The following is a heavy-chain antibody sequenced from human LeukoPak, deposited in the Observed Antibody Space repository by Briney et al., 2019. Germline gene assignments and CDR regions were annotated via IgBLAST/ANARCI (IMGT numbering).Heavy chain of an antibody. Sequence: GGSLRLSCAASGFTFSSYGMHWVRQAPGKGLEWVAVIWYDGSNKYYADSVKGRFTISRDNSKNTLYLQMNSLRAEDTAVYYCAREREDIVVVPAAMLYYYYYGMDVWGQGTTVTVSS. D-gene: IGHD2-2*01. J-gene: IGHJ6*02. V-gene: IGHV3-33*01. CDR3: AREREDIVVVPAAMLYYYYYGMDV. CDR1: GFTFSSYG. CDR2: IWYDGSNK.